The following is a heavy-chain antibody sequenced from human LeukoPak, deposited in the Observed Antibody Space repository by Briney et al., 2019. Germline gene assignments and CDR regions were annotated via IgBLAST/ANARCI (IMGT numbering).Heavy chain of an antibody. D-gene: IGHD6-19*01. CDR2: ISSSGSTI. CDR3: AIAPLSSGLNYYYYYMDV. J-gene: IGHJ6*03. V-gene: IGHV3-11*01. CDR1: GFTFSDYY. Sequence: GGSLRLSCAASGFTFSDYYMSWIRQAPGKGLEWVSYISSSGSTIYYADSVKGRFTISRDNAKNSLYLQMNSLRAEDTAVYYCAIAPLSSGLNYYYYYMDVWGKGTTVTISS.